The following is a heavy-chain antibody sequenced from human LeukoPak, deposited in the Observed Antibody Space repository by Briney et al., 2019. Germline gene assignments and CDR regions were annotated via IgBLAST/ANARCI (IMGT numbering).Heavy chain of an antibody. J-gene: IGHJ5*02. CDR1: GGPISSYY. CDR2: IYYSGST. CDR3: ARRAHSSSWYNWFDP. Sequence: PSETLSLTCTVSGGPISSYYWSWIRQPPGKGLEWIGYIYYSGSTNYNPSLKSRVTISVDTSKNQFSLKLSSVTAADTAVYYCARRAHSSSWYNWFDPWGQGTLVTVSS. D-gene: IGHD6-13*01. V-gene: IGHV4-59*01.